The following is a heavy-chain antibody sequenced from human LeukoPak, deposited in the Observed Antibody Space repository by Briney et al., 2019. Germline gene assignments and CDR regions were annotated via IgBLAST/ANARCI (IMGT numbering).Heavy chain of an antibody. CDR1: GGSISSGGYY. D-gene: IGHD3-3*01. CDR2: IYYSGTT. Sequence: SETLSLTCTVSGGSISSGGYYWSWIRQHPGKGLEWIGYIYYSGTTYYNPSLKSRITISVDMSANQFSLRLTSVSAADTAVYYCNRAYWIGFHFDSWGQGILVSVS. CDR3: NRAYWIGFHFDS. J-gene: IGHJ4*02. V-gene: IGHV4-30-4*08.